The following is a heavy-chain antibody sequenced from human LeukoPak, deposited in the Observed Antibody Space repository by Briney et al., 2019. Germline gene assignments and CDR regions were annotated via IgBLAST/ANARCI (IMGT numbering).Heavy chain of an antibody. V-gene: IGHV4-34*01. Sequence: SETLSLTCAVYGGSFSGYYWSWIRQPPGKGLGWIGEINHSGSTNYNPSLKSRVTISVDTSKNQFSLKLSSVTAADTAVYYCARRGPSGSYSYFDYWGQGTLVTVSS. D-gene: IGHD3-10*01. CDR3: ARRGPSGSYSYFDY. CDR2: INHSGST. CDR1: GGSFSGYY. J-gene: IGHJ4*02.